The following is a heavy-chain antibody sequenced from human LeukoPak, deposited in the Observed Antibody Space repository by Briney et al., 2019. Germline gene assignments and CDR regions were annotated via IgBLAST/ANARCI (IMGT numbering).Heavy chain of an antibody. CDR3: ARPYYYDSSGSLEDAFDI. D-gene: IGHD3-22*01. J-gene: IGHJ3*02. CDR2: IKQDGSEK. V-gene: IGHV3-7*01. Sequence: GGSLRLSCAASGFTFSSYWMSWVRQAPGKGLEWVANIKQDGSEKYYVDSVKGRFTISRDNAKNSLYLQMNSLSAEDTAVYYCARPYYYDSSGSLEDAFDIWGQGTMVTVSS. CDR1: GFTFSSYW.